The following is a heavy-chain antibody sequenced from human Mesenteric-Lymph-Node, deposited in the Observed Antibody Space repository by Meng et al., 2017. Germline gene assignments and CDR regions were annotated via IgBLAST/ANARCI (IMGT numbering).Heavy chain of an antibody. Sequence: QGQPKQGGAGLLKPSETLALTFAVYGGSFSGYYWSWIRQPPGKGLEWIGEINHSGSTNYNPSLKSRVTISVDTSKNQFSLKLSSVTAADTAVYYCARHQNGGTYPLDYWGQGTLVTVSS. CDR1: GGSFSGYY. CDR2: INHSGST. CDR3: ARHQNGGTYPLDY. J-gene: IGHJ4*02. V-gene: IGHV4-34*01. D-gene: IGHD3-16*02.